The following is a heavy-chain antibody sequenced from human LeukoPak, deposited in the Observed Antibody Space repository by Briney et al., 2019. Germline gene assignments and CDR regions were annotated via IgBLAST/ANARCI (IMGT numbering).Heavy chain of an antibody. V-gene: IGHV3-21*01. CDR3: AELGITMIGGV. D-gene: IGHD3-10*02. Sequence: GGSLRLSCAASGFTLNNYNMNWVRQAPGKALEWVSSITSSGAYIFHADSVKGRFTISRDNAKNSLYLQMNSLRAEDTAVYYCAELGITMIGGVWGKGTTVTISS. J-gene: IGHJ6*04. CDR2: ITSSGAYI. CDR1: GFTLNNYN.